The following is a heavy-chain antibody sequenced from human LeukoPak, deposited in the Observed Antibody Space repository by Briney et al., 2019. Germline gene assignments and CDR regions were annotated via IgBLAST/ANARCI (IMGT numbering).Heavy chain of an antibody. CDR2: IKQDGSEK. CDR1: GFTFSSYW. D-gene: IGHD6-13*01. V-gene: IGHV3-7*01. CDR3: ARGGIAAPTPFFDY. J-gene: IGHJ4*02. Sequence: GGSLRLSCAASGFTFSSYWMSWVRQAPGKGLEWVANIKQDGSEKYYVDSVKGRFTISRDNAKNSLYLQMNSLRAEDTAVYYCARGGIAAPTPFFDYWGQGTLVTVSS.